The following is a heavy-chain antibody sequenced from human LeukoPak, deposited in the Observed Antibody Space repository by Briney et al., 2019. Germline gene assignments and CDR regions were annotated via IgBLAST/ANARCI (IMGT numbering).Heavy chain of an antibody. Sequence: GGSLRLSCAASGFTFSSYLMSWVRQAPGKGLEWEANIKQDGSEKYYVDSVKGRFTISRDNSKNTLYLQMNSLRAEDTAVYYCAKHYDSSGYYNNWFDPWGQGTLVTVSS. V-gene: IGHV3-7*03. CDR1: GFTFSSYL. CDR2: IKQDGSEK. J-gene: IGHJ5*02. D-gene: IGHD3-22*01. CDR3: AKHYDSSGYYNNWFDP.